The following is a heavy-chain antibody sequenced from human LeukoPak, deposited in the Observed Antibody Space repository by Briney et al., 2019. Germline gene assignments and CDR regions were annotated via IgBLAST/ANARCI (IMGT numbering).Heavy chain of an antibody. CDR3: TRHLMYYYDSSGYYEDY. V-gene: IGHV3-73*01. Sequence: GGSLRLSCAASGFTFSGSAMHWVRQASGKGLEWVGRIRGKANSYATAYAASVKGRFTISRDDSKNTAYLQMNSLKTEDTAVYYCTRHLMYYYDSSGYYEDYWGQGTLVTVSS. CDR1: GFTFSGSA. D-gene: IGHD3-22*01. CDR2: IRGKANSYAT. J-gene: IGHJ4*02.